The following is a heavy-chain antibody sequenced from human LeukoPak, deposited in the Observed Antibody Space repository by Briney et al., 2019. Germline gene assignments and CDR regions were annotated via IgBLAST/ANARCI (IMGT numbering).Heavy chain of an antibody. Sequence: ASVKVSCKASGYTFTDHYIHWVRQAPGQGLEWVGWINPNSGGTNYAQKFQGRVTMTRDTSISTAYMELSRLRSDDTAVYYCAKAPSIRVITNFDYWGQGTLVTVSS. J-gene: IGHJ4*02. D-gene: IGHD3-16*02. CDR1: GYTFTDHY. CDR3: AKAPSIRVITNFDY. CDR2: INPNSGGT. V-gene: IGHV1-2*02.